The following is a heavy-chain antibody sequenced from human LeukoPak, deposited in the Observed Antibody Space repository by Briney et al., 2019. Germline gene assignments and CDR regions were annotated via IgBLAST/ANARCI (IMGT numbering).Heavy chain of an antibody. CDR3: AKERAYYDSSGFLRGYYFDY. D-gene: IGHD3-22*01. J-gene: IGHJ4*02. CDR2: ISYDGSNK. Sequence: PGGSLRLSCAASGFTFSSYAMHWVRQAPGKGLEWVAVISYDGSNKYYADSVKGRFTISRDNSKNTLYLQMNSLRAEDTAVYYCAKERAYYDSSGFLRGYYFDYWGQGTLVTVSS. CDR1: GFTFSSYA. V-gene: IGHV3-30-3*02.